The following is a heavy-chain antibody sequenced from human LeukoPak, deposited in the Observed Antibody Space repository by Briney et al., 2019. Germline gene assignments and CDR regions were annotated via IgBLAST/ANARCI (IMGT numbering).Heavy chain of an antibody. CDR3: AKDLVAQPYYFDY. J-gene: IGHJ4*02. V-gene: IGHV3-23*01. CDR2: ISGSGGST. CDR1: GFTFSSYA. Sequence: GGTLRLSCAASGFTFSSYAMSWVRQAPGKGLEWVSAISGSGGSTYYADSVEGRFTISRDNSKNTLYLQMNSLRAEDTAVYYCAKDLVAQPYYFDYWGQGTLVTVSS. D-gene: IGHD5-12*01.